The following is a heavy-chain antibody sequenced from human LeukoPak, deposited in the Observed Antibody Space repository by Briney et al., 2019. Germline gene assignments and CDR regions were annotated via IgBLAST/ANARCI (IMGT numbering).Heavy chain of an antibody. D-gene: IGHD2-2*01. Sequence: SVKVSCKASGGTFSSYAISWVRQAPGQGLEWMGGIIPIFGTANYAQKFQGRVTITADESTSTAYMELSSLRSEDTAVYYCARGLGYCSSTSCYGYYGMDVWGQGTTVTVSS. J-gene: IGHJ6*02. CDR3: ARGLGYCSSTSCYGYYGMDV. V-gene: IGHV1-69*13. CDR2: IIPIFGTA. CDR1: GGTFSSYA.